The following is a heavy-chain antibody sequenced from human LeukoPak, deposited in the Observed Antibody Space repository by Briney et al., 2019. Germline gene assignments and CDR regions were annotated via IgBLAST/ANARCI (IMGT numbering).Heavy chain of an antibody. CDR3: ARDRSRFVDY. Sequence: GGSLRLSCAASGSTFRSSGMHWVRQPPGKGLEWVAVIYYDGSNKLYADSVKGRFTISRDNSKNMVYLQMNSLRADDTAVYYCARDRSRFVDYWGQGTLVTVSS. J-gene: IGHJ4*02. D-gene: IGHD3-3*01. CDR1: GSTFRSSG. V-gene: IGHV3-33*01. CDR2: IYYDGSNK.